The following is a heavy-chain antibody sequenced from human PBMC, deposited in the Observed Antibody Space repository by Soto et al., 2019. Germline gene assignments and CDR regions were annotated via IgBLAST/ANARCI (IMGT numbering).Heavy chain of an antibody. V-gene: IGHV3-66*01. D-gene: IGHD3-9*01. Sequence: GGSLRLSCAASGFTVNSNYMSWVRQAPGKGLEWVSVIYSDGSTYYADSVKGRFIISRDNSNNTLYFQMNSLRAEDTAVYYCATLTKYDILTGFYPRWGQGTLVTVS. CDR1: GFTVNSNY. CDR2: IYSDGST. CDR3: ATLTKYDILTGFYPR. J-gene: IGHJ4*02.